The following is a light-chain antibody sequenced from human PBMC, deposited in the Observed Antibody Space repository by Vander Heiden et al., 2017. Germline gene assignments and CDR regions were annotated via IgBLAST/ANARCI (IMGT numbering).Light chain of an antibody. CDR3: QQYNNWPIT. V-gene: IGKV3-15*01. Sequence: EQVMTQSPATLSVSPGERATPSCRASQSVSSNLAWYQQQPGQAPRLLIYGASTRATGIPARFSGSGSGTEFTLTISSLQSEDFAVYYCQQYNNWPITFGQGTRLEIK. CDR2: GAS. J-gene: IGKJ5*01. CDR1: QSVSSN.